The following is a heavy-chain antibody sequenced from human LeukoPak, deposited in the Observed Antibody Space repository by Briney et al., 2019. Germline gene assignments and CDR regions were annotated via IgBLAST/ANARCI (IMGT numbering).Heavy chain of an antibody. J-gene: IGHJ3*02. CDR2: INSDGNST. Sequence: PGGSLRLSCAASGFTFSSYWMHWVRQAPGKGLVWVSRINSDGNSTSYADSVKGRFTISRDNAKNTLYLQMNSLRAEDTAVYYCARGYCSGGSCYEGDAFDIWGQGTMVTVSS. V-gene: IGHV3-74*01. CDR3: ARGYCSGGSCYEGDAFDI. D-gene: IGHD2-15*01. CDR1: GFTFSSYW.